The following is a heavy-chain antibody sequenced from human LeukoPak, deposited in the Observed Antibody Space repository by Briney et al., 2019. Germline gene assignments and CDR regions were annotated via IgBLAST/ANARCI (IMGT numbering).Heavy chain of an antibody. V-gene: IGHV3-23*01. CDR1: GFTFSSYE. D-gene: IGHD1-26*01. CDR2: ISGSGGST. J-gene: IGHJ4*02. Sequence: GGSLRLSCAASGFTFSSYEMNWVRQAPGKGLEWVSAISGSGGSTYYADSVKGRFTISRDNSKNTLYLQMNSLRAEDTAVYYCAKAHSGSYYVYYFDYWCQGTLVTVSS. CDR3: AKAHSGSYYVYYFDY.